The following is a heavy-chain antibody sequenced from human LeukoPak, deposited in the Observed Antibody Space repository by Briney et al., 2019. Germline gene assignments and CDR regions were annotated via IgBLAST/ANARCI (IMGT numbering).Heavy chain of an antibody. Sequence: PSETLSLTCTVSGGSISSYYWSWIRQPPGKGLEWIGYIYYSGSTNYNPSLKSRVTISVDTSKNQFSLKLSSVTAADTAVYYCARVIYGYDRPDAFDIWGQGTMVTVSS. D-gene: IGHD5-18*01. CDR3: ARVIYGYDRPDAFDI. CDR1: GGSISSYY. CDR2: IYYSGST. V-gene: IGHV4-59*01. J-gene: IGHJ3*02.